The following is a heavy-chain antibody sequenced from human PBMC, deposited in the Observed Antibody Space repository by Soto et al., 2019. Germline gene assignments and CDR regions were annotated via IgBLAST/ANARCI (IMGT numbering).Heavy chain of an antibody. V-gene: IGHV1-69*12. J-gene: IGHJ5*02. Sequence: QVQLVQSGAEVKKPGSSVKVSCKASGGTFSSYAISWVRQAPGQGLEWMGGIIPIFGTANYAQKFQGRVTITADESTSTAYMELSSLRSEDTAVYYCARGALGPDDVVLVPATPFDPWGQGTLVTVSS. D-gene: IGHD2-2*01. CDR1: GGTFSSYA. CDR3: ARGALGPDDVVLVPATPFDP. CDR2: IIPIFGTA.